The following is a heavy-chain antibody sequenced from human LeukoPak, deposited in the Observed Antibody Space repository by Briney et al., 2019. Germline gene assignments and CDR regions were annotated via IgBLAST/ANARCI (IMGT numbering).Heavy chain of an antibody. D-gene: IGHD3-10*01. CDR2: ISYDGSNK. J-gene: IGHJ4*02. CDR1: GFTFSSYA. Sequence: GGSLRLSCAASGFTFSSYAMHWVRQAPGKGLEWVAVISYDGSNKYYADSVKGRFTISRDNSKNTLYLQMNSLRVEDTAVYYCARDRNYFEALHQSYWGQGTLVTVSS. CDR3: ARDRNYFEALHQSY. V-gene: IGHV3-30-3*01.